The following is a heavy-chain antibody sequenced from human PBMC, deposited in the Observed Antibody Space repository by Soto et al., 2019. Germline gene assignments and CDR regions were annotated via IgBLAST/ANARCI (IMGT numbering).Heavy chain of an antibody. V-gene: IGHV3-23*01. CDR3: AKDFSGSYYPWFDP. CDR2: ISGSGGST. Sequence: HPGGSLRLSCAASGFTFSSYAMSWVRQAPGKGLEWVSAISGSGGSTYYADSVKGRFTISRDNSKNTLYLQMNSLRAEDTAVYYCAKDFSGSYYPWFDPWGQGTLVTVSS. CDR1: GFTFSSYA. J-gene: IGHJ5*02. D-gene: IGHD3-10*01.